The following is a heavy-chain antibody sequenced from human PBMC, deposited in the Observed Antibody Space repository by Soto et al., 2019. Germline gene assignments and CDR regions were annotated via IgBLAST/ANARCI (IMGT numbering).Heavy chain of an antibody. CDR2: MNPNSGNT. V-gene: IGHV1-8*01. J-gene: IGHJ6*02. D-gene: IGHD3-22*01. Sequence: GASEKVSGKASGYIFTSYGNNLLLQATLQFLEWMRSMNPNSGNTGYAQKFQGRVTMTRNTSISTAYMELSSLRSEDTAVYYCARYRLYDSSGYYLGYYYYYGMDVWGQGTTVTVSS. CDR1: GYIFTSYG. CDR3: ARYRLYDSSGYYLGYYYYYGMDV.